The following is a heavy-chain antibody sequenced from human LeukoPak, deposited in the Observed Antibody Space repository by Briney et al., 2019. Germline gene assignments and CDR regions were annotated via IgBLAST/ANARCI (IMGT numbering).Heavy chain of an antibody. V-gene: IGHV3-23*01. J-gene: IGHJ4*02. D-gene: IGHD3-10*01. Sequence: GSLRLSCAASGFTFNSYAMSWVRQAPGKGLEWVSGIIGSGGSTYYADSVKGRFTISRDNSKNTLYLQMNSLRAEDTAVYYCAKAIHYGSGSYRYYFDDWGQGTLVTVSS. CDR3: AKAIHYGSGSYRYYFDD. CDR2: IIGSGGST. CDR1: GFTFNSYA.